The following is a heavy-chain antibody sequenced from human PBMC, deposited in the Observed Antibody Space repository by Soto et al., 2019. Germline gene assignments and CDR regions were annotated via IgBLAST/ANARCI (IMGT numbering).Heavy chain of an antibody. CDR3: VRDGYCDY. J-gene: IGHJ4*02. Sequence: QVQLVQSGAEVNKPGASVKVSCKTSGYTITSYGIAWVRQAPGQGLEWMGWISGYNDNANYAQKLQGRVTLTTDTSTRTAYMELRSLRSDDTAVYYCVRDGYCDYWGQGTLVTVSS. V-gene: IGHV1-18*01. CDR1: GYTITSYG. CDR2: ISGYNDNA.